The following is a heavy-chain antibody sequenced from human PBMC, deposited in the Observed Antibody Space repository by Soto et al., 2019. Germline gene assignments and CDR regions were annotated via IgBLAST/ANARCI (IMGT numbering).Heavy chain of an antibody. J-gene: IGHJ4*02. V-gene: IGHV5-10-1*01. CDR1: GYSFTSYW. Sequence: GESLKISCKGSGYSFTSYWISWVRQMPGKGLEWMGRIDPSDSYTNYSPSFQGHVTISADKSISTAYLQWSSLKASDTAMYYCARQELDDSSGYYYGHFDYWGQGTLVTVSS. CDR3: ARQELDDSSGYYYGHFDY. D-gene: IGHD3-22*01. CDR2: IDPSDSYT.